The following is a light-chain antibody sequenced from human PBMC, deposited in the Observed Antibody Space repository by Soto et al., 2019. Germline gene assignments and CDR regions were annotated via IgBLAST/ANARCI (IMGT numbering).Light chain of an antibody. J-gene: IGLJ1*01. CDR1: RSEVGGYNY. CDR3: CSFAGGYTFV. Sequence: LTQPRSVSGSPGQSVTMSCTGTRSEVGGYNYVSWYQKLPGKAPKLMIYDVSKRPSGVPDRFSGSKSGNTASLTISGLQAEDEADYYCCSFAGGYTFVFGSGTKVTVL. CDR2: DVS. V-gene: IGLV2-11*01.